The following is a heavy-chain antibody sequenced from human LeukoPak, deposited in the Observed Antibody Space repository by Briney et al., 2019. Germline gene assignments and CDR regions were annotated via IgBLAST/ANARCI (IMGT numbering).Heavy chain of an antibody. V-gene: IGHV3-23*01. Sequence: GGSLRLSCAAPGFTISTYGMSWVRQAPGKGLEWVSSISGGTTYYADSVKGRFTISRDNSKNTVSLQMNSLRAEDTAVYYCAKSVYHSGNYWGQGTLVTVSS. CDR1: GFTISTYG. CDR3: AKSVYHSGNY. J-gene: IGHJ4*02. CDR2: ISGGTT. D-gene: IGHD3-10*01.